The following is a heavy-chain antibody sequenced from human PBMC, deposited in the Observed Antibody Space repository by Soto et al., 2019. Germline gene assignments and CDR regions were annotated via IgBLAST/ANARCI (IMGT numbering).Heavy chain of an antibody. CDR3: ARDGENSAFDI. D-gene: IGHD3-10*01. Sequence: QVQLVESGGGVVQPGRSLRLSCAASGFTFSRNGMHWVRQAPGKGLEWVALIWYDGSDKYYADSVKGRFTTSRDNSKNTVYLQMNSLSAEDTAVYYCARDGENSAFDIWGQGTMVTVSS. V-gene: IGHV3-33*01. CDR1: GFTFSRNG. J-gene: IGHJ3*02. CDR2: IWYDGSDK.